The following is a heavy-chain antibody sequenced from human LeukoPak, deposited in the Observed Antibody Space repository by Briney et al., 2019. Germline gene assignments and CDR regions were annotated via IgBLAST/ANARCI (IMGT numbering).Heavy chain of an antibody. CDR1: GGSISSSSYY. D-gene: IGHD3-16*02. Sequence: SETLSLTCTVSGGSISSSSYYWGWIRQPPGKGLEWIGSIYYSGSTYYNPSLKSRVTISVYTSKNQFSLKLSSVTAADPAVYYCATPLSAYDYVWGSYRPSPPLDYWGQGTLVTVSS. V-gene: IGHV4-39*01. J-gene: IGHJ4*02. CDR2: IYYSGST. CDR3: ATPLSAYDYVWGSYRPSPPLDY.